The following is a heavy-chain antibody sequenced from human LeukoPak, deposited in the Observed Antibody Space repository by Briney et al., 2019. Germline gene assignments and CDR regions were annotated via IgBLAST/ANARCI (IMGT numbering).Heavy chain of an antibody. D-gene: IGHD6-13*01. J-gene: IGHJ6*03. V-gene: IGHV3-23*01. CDR1: GFTFSSYA. CDR3: AKDGSSWYAGYYYYYMDV. CDR2: ISGSGGST. Sequence: GGSLRLSCAASGFTFSSYAMGWVRQAPGKGLEWVSAISGSGGSTYYADSVKGRFTISRDNSKNTLYLQMNSLRAEDTAVYYCAKDGSSWYAGYYYYYMDVWGKGTTVTVSS.